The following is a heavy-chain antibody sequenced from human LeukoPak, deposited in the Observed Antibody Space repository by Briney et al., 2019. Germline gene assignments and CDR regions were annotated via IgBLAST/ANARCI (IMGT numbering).Heavy chain of an antibody. J-gene: IGHJ4*02. CDR2: IKQDGSEK. Sequence: GGSLRLSCAASGFTFSSYAMSWVRQAPGKGLEWVANIKQDGSEKYYVDSVKGRFTISRDNAENSLSLQMNSLRAEDTAVYYCASAGGDSRSPLPFYYWGQGTLVTVSS. V-gene: IGHV3-7*03. CDR1: GFTFSSYA. D-gene: IGHD6-6*01. CDR3: ASAGGDSRSPLPFYY.